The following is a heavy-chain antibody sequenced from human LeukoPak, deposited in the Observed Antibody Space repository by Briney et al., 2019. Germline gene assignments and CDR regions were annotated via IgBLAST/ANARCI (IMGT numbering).Heavy chain of an antibody. D-gene: IGHD4-11*01. CDR1: GGSISSYY. Sequence: SETLSLTCTVSGGSISSYYWSWIRQPAGKGLEWIGRIYTSGSTNYNPSLKSRVTMSVDTSKNQFSLRLISVTSADTALYYCARSRQTTATKAPYYFDYWGQGTLVTVSS. CDR2: IYTSGST. V-gene: IGHV4-4*07. CDR3: ARSRQTTATKAPYYFDY. J-gene: IGHJ4*02.